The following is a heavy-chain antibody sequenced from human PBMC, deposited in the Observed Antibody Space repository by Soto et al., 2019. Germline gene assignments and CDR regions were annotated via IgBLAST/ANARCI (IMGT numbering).Heavy chain of an antibody. CDR3: ARGGYSSGWRNWFDP. J-gene: IGHJ5*02. V-gene: IGHV6-1*01. CDR1: GDSVSSNSAA. CDR2: TYYRSKWYN. Sequence: SQTLSLTCAISGDSVSSNSAAWNWIRQSPSRVLEWLGRTYYRSKWYNDYAVSVKSRITINPDTSKNQFSLQLNSVTPEDTAVYYCARGGYSSGWRNWFDPWGQGTLVTVSS. D-gene: IGHD6-19*01.